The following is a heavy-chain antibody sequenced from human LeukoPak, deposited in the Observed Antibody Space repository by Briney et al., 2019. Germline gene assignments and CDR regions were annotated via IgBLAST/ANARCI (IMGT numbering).Heavy chain of an antibody. CDR2: INPSGGGT. CDR3: ARGLGPPGKARWFAP. CDR1: GYTFTTYY. Sequence: ASVKVSCKASGYTFTTYYMHWVRQAPGQGLEWMGIINPSGGGTTYAQKFQGRVTMTRDTSTSTVYMDLSSLRSEDTAVYYCARGLGPPGKARWFAPWGLGTLVTVSS. D-gene: IGHD1-14*01. V-gene: IGHV1-46*01. J-gene: IGHJ5*02.